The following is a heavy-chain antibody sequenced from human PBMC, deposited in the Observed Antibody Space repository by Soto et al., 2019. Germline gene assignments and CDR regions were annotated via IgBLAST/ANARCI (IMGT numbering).Heavy chain of an antibody. CDR3: AFLRVRYSSGSGAFDI. J-gene: IGHJ3*02. V-gene: IGHV1-69*01. CDR1: GGTFSSYA. D-gene: IGHD6-19*01. Sequence: QVQLVQSGAEVKKPGSSVKVSCKASGGTFSSYAISWVRQAPGQGLEWMGGIIPIFGTANYAQKFQGRVTITVDESTSTAYMELSSLRSEDTAVYYCAFLRVRYSSGSGAFDIWGQGTMVTVSS. CDR2: IIPIFGTA.